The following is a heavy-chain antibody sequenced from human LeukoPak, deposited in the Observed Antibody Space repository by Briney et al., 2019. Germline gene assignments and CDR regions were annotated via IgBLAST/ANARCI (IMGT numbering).Heavy chain of an antibody. J-gene: IGHJ4*02. D-gene: IGHD2-21*02. CDR2: INHSGST. CDR1: GGSFSPYY. CDR3: ARGGFYCGGDCYVDY. V-gene: IGHV4-34*01. Sequence: SETLSLTCAVYGGSFSPYYWSWIRQPPGKGREWIGEINHSGSTNYNPSLKSRVTISVDTSKNQFSLRLSSVTAADTAVYYCARGGFYCGGDCYVDYWGQGTLVTVSS.